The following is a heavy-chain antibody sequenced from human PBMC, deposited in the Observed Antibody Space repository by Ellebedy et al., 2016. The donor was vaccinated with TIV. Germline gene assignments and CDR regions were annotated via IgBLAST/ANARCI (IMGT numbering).Heavy chain of an antibody. CDR3: ARDRSGTQSFYYYGMEV. Sequence: MPSETLSLTCTVSGGPIVNYYWSWIRQSPGKGLEWIGYIYYNGNTNYNPSLRNRVTISLGTSMYQFSLKMTSVTAADTAVYYCARDRSGTQSFYYYGMEVWGQGTTVIVSS. CDR1: GGPIVNYY. V-gene: IGHV4-59*01. J-gene: IGHJ6*02. CDR2: IYYNGNT. D-gene: IGHD3-10*01.